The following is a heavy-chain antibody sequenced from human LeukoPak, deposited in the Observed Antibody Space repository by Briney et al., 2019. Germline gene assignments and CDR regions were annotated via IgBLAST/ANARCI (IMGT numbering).Heavy chain of an antibody. J-gene: IGHJ4*02. CDR1: GFTFRSYA. V-gene: IGHV3-23*01. CDR3: AKGAYYDILTGYSLPYFDY. Sequence: PGGSLRLSCAASGFTFRSYAMSWVRQAPGKGLEWVSAISGSGGSTYYADSVKGRFTISRDSSKNTLYLQMNSLRAEDTAVYYCAKGAYYDILTGYSLPYFDYWGQGTLVTVSS. CDR2: ISGSGGST. D-gene: IGHD3-9*01.